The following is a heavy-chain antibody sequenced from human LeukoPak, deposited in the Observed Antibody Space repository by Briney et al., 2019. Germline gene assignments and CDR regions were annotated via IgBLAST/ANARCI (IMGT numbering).Heavy chain of an antibody. Sequence: SVKVSCKASGGTLSSYAISWVRQAPGQGLEWMGRIIPILGIANYAQKFQGRGTITADKSTSTAYMELSSLRSEDTAVCYCASRPVTEGYGMDVWGQGTTVTVSS. CDR3: ASRPVTEGYGMDV. CDR1: GGTLSSYA. V-gene: IGHV1-69*04. J-gene: IGHJ6*02. CDR2: IIPILGIA. D-gene: IGHD4-11*01.